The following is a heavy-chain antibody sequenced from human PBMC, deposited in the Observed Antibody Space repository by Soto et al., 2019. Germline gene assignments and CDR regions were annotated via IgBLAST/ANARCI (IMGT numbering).Heavy chain of an antibody. CDR3: ERSGRHGAPIDF. CDR1: GDSISSSY. CDR2: VHYSGST. V-gene: IGHV4-59*08. Sequence: SETLSLTCTVSGDSISSSYWSWIRQPPGKGLEWIGYVHYSGSTNYNPSLKSRVTILVDTSKNQFSLKLSSVTAADTAVYYCERSGRHGAPIDFWGQGTPVTVS. J-gene: IGHJ4*02.